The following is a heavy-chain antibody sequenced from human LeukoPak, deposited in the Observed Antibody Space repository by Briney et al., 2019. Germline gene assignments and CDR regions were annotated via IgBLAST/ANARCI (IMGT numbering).Heavy chain of an antibody. CDR2: ISSSGSTI. V-gene: IGHV3-48*03. Sequence: GGSLRLSCAASGFTSSSYEMNWVRQAPGKGLEWVSYISSSGSTIYSADSVEGRFTISRDHAKNSLYLQMNSLRAEDTAVYYCARVRPTGYSGYDYLYDAFDIWGQGTMVTVSS. D-gene: IGHD5-12*01. J-gene: IGHJ3*02. CDR3: ARVRPTGYSGYDYLYDAFDI. CDR1: GFTSSSYE.